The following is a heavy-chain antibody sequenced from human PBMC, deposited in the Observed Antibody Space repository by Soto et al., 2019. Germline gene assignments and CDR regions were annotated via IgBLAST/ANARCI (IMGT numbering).Heavy chain of an antibody. CDR3: ARGSTVAAILFDY. V-gene: IGHV4-31*03. CDR2: IYYSGST. CDR1: GDSISSGGYY. J-gene: IGHJ4*02. Sequence: QVQLQESGPGLVKPSQTLSLTCTVSGDSISSGGYYWSWIRQHPGKGLEWIGYIYYSGSTYYNPSVWSRVIISVDTTKNQCSRKLSSVTAADTAVYYCARGSTVAAILFDYWGQGTLVTVSS. D-gene: IGHD2-15*01.